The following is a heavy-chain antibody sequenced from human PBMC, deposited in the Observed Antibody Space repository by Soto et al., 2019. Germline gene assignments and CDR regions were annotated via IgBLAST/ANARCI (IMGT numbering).Heavy chain of an antibody. CDR3: ARGSAAGTKSPFDY. V-gene: IGHV4-61*08. CDR1: GDSISSGGHY. Sequence: PSETLSLTCTVSGDSISSGGHYWSWIRQHPGKRPEWIGYISYSGIAYYNPSLKSRVTISVDTSKNQLSLKLSSVTAADTAVYYCARGSAAGTKSPFDYWGQGTLVTVSS. J-gene: IGHJ4*02. CDR2: ISYSGIA. D-gene: IGHD6-13*01.